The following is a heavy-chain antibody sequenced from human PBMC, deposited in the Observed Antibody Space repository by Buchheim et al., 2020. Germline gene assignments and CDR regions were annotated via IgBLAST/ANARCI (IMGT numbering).Heavy chain of an antibody. CDR3: AKHYAAGSGDWYDYYMDV. V-gene: IGHV3-23*01. J-gene: IGHJ6*03. D-gene: IGHD3-10*01. CDR1: GFTFSNYA. CDR2: ISGSGTT. Sequence: VQLLESGGGLVQAGGSLRLSCVASGFTFSNYAMTWVRQAPGRGLEWVSSISGSGTTYFADSVQGRFRISRDNSKNTFYLQMNRLRVEDTAVYYCAKHYAAGSGDWYDYYMDVWAKGTT.